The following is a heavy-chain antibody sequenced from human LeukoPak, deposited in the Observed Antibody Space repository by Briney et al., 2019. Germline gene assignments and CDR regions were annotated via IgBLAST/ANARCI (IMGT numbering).Heavy chain of an antibody. CDR3: ARDPGGYSSGSIDAFDI. CDR1: GGSISSYY. Sequence: SETLSLTCTVSGGSISSYYWSWIRQPPGKGLEWIGYIYYSGSTNYNPSLKSRVTISVDTSKNQFSLKLSSVTAADTAVYYCARDPGGYSSGSIDAFDIRGQGTMVTVSS. J-gene: IGHJ3*02. D-gene: IGHD6-19*01. V-gene: IGHV4-59*01. CDR2: IYYSGST.